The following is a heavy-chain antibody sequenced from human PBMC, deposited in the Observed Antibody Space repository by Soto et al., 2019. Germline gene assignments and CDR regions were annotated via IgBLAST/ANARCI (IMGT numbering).Heavy chain of an antibody. V-gene: IGHV1-18*01. CDR2: ISAYNGDT. D-gene: IGHD3-10*02. J-gene: IGHJ6*03. Sequence: QVQLVQSGAEVKKPGASVKVSCKASGYTFTSHGISWVRQAPGQGLEWMGWISAYNGDTNYAQKLQGRVTVTTDTSTSTAYMELSGLRSEYTAVYYCARIVRGANRDYYHYMDVWGKGTTVTVSS. CDR1: GYTFTSHG. CDR3: ARIVRGANRDYYHYMDV.